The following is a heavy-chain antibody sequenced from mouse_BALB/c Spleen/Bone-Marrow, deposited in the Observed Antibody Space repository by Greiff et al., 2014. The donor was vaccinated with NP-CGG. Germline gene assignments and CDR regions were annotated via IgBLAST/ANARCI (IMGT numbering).Heavy chain of an antibody. D-gene: IGHD1-1*01. V-gene: IGHV5-6*01. CDR2: IGVGGTYT. CDR1: GFSFSGYG. Sequence: DVQLQESGGDLVKPGGSLKLSCAASGFSFSGYGMFWVRQTPDKRLEWVATIGVGGTYTYYPDSVKGRFTISRDNAKNTLYLRMSSLKSEDTAMYYCARPFTTVVATVFAYWGQGTLVTVSA. CDR3: ARPFTTVVATVFAY. J-gene: IGHJ3*01.